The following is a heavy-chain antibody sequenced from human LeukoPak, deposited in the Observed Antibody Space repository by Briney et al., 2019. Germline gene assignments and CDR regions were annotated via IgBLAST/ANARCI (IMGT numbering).Heavy chain of an antibody. CDR3: ASLAYSSSADY. CDR2: INPNSGGT. CDR1: GYTLTELS. Sequence: ASVKVSCKVSGYTLTELSMHWVRQAPGQGLEWMGRINPNSGGTNYAQKFQGRVTMTRDTSISTAYMELSRLRSDDTAVYYCASLAYSSSADYWGQGTLVTVSS. V-gene: IGHV1-2*06. J-gene: IGHJ4*02. D-gene: IGHD6-6*01.